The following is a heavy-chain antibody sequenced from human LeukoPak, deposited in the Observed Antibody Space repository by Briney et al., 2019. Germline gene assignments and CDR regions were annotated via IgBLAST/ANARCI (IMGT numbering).Heavy chain of an antibody. J-gene: IGHJ4*02. CDR1: GDSVSSNSAA. V-gene: IGHV6-1*01. CDR2: TYYRSKWYN. Sequence: SQTFSLTCAISGDSVSSNSAAWNWIRQPPSRGLEWLGRTYYRSKWYNDYAVSVKSRITINPDTSKNQFSLQLNSVTPEDTAVYYCARGGHGSGSYSFDYWGQGTLVTVSS. CDR3: ARGGHGSGSYSFDY. D-gene: IGHD3-10*01.